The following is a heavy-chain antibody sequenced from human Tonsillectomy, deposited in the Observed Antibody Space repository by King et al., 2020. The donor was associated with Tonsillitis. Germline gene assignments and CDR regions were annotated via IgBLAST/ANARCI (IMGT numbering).Heavy chain of an antibody. Sequence: VQLQQWGAGLLKPSETLSLTCAVYGGSFSGYYWSWIRQPPGKGRELIGEINHCGSTNQNPSLKSRVTISVDTSKNQFSLKLSSVTAADTAVYYCARGPWGDYWGQGTLVTVSS. CDR2: INHCGST. V-gene: IGHV4-34*01. J-gene: IGHJ4*02. CDR1: GGSFSGYY. D-gene: IGHD3-16*01. CDR3: ARGPWGDY.